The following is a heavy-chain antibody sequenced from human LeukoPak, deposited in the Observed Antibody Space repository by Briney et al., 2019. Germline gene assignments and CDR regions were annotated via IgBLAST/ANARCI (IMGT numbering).Heavy chain of an antibody. CDR2: INHSGST. J-gene: IGHJ3*02. Sequence: PSETLSLTCAVYGGSFSGYYWSWIRQPPGKGLEWIGEINHSGSTNYNPSLKSRVTISVDRSKNQFSLKLSSVTAADTAVYYCARAAPETTDAFDIWGQGTMVTVSS. V-gene: IGHV4-34*01. D-gene: IGHD1-1*01. CDR3: ARAAPETTDAFDI. CDR1: GGSFSGYY.